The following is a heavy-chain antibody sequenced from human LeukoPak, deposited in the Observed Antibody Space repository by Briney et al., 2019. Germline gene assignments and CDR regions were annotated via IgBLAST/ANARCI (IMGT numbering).Heavy chain of an antibody. CDR3: AADLPYSNYGPLDY. CDR2: IVVGSGNT. V-gene: IGHV1-58*01. J-gene: IGHJ4*02. D-gene: IGHD4-11*01. Sequence: SVKVSCKASGFTFSNTAVQWVRQARGQRLEWIGWIVVGSGNTNYAQKLQERVTITRDTSTNTAFLELSSLRFEDTAVYYCAADLPYSNYGPLDYWGQGTLVTVSS. CDR1: GFTFSNTA.